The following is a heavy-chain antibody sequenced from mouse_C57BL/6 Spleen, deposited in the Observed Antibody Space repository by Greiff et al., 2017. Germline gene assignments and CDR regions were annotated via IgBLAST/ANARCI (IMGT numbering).Heavy chain of an antibody. CDR1: EYEFPSHD. J-gene: IGHJ1*03. CDR3: ARRDNYGYWYFDV. CDR2: ITSDGGST. Sequence: VQLKESGGGLVQPGESLKLSCESNEYEFPSHDMSWVRKTPEKRLELVAAITSDGGSTYYPDTMERRFIISRDNTKKTLYLQMSSLRSEDTALYYCARRDNYGYWYFDVWGTGTTVTVSS. D-gene: IGHD1-1*01. V-gene: IGHV5-2*01.